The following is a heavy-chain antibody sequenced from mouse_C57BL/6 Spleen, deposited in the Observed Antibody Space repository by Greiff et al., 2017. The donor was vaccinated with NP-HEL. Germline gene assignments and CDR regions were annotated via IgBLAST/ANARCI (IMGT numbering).Heavy chain of an antibody. V-gene: IGHV10-1*01. D-gene: IGHD2-3*01. CDR1: GFSFNTYA. CDR2: IRSKSNNYAT. CDR3: VRQDGYCFDY. Sequence: EVKLMESGGGLVQPKGSLKLSCAASGFSFNTYAMNWVRQAPGKGLEWVARIRSKSNNYATYYADSVKDRFTISRDDSESMLYLQMNNVKTEDTAMYYCVRQDGYCFDYWGQGTTLTVSS. J-gene: IGHJ2*01.